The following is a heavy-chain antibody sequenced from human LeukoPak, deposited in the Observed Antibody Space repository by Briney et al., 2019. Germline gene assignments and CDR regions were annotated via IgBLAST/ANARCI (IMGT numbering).Heavy chain of an antibody. J-gene: IGHJ4*02. D-gene: IGHD2-2*01. Sequence: GGSLRLSCAASGFTFSSYWMSWVRQAPGKGLGWVSSISSSSSYIYYADSVKGRFTISRDNAKNSLYLQMNSLRAEDTAVYYCARGDRDLYCSSTSCYPVLGGQGTLVTVSS. CDR2: ISSSSSYI. V-gene: IGHV3-21*01. CDR1: GFTFSSYW. CDR3: ARGDRDLYCSSTSCYPVL.